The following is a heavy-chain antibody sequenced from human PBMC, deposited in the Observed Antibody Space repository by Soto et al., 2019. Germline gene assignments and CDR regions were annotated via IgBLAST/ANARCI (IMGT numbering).Heavy chain of an antibody. CDR1: GFSLTTRGVG. Sequence: QITLKESGPTLVKPTQTLTLTCTFSGFSLTTRGVGVGWIRQPPGKALECLALIYWDDDKRYSPSLQSRLSITKDTSKNQVVLKMTNVDPVDTATYYCAHIPNYYQYDWFDPLGQGTLVSVSS. D-gene: IGHD3-16*01. J-gene: IGHJ5*02. CDR3: AHIPNYYQYDWFDP. CDR2: IYWDDDK. V-gene: IGHV2-5*02.